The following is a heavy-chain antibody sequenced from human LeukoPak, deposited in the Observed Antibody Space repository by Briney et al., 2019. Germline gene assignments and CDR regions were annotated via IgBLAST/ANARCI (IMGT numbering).Heavy chain of an antibody. CDR1: GASISSGRYY. J-gene: IGHJ5*02. D-gene: IGHD3-22*01. CDR3: ARATPIVVVINNWFDP. Sequence: SETLSLTCTVSGASISSGRYYWAWIRQPPGKGLEWIGNIYYTGTTYYNPSLRSRVIISVDTSKNQFSLKVTSVTAADTAVYYCARATPIVVVINNWFDPWGQGTLVTVSS. CDR2: IYYTGTT. V-gene: IGHV4-39*07.